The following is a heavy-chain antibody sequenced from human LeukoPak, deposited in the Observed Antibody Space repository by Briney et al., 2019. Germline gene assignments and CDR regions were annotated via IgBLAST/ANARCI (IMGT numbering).Heavy chain of an antibody. J-gene: IGHJ4*02. V-gene: IGHV4-59*01. CDR3: ARAVRGGNFDY. Sequence: SETLSLTCTVSGGSISSYYWSWIRQPPGKGLEWIGYIYYSGSTNYNPSLKSRVTISVDTSKNQFSMELSSVTAADTAVYYCARAVRGGNFDYWGQGTLVTVSS. CDR2: IYYSGST. CDR1: GGSISSYY. D-gene: IGHD4-11*01.